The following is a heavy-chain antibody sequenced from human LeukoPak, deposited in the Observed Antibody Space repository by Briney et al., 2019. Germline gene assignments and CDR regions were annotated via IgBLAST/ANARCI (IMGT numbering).Heavy chain of an antibody. D-gene: IGHD2-2*02. CDR2: ISTYNGNT. Sequence: ASVKVSCKASGYTFTTYGINWVRQAPGQGLEWLGWISTYNGNTNYAQKLQGRATMTTDTSTSTAYMELRSLRSDDTAVYYCARDLEVVVPAAIGRIDYWGQGTLVTVSS. J-gene: IGHJ4*02. CDR1: GYTFTTYG. CDR3: ARDLEVVVPAAIGRIDY. V-gene: IGHV1-18*01.